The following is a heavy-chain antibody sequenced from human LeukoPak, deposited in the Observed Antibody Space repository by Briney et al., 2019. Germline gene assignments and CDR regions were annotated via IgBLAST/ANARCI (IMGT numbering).Heavy chain of an antibody. D-gene: IGHD6-6*01. CDR3: ARSAHQGDSEWGSSGMDY. J-gene: IGHJ4*02. Sequence: ASVKVSCKASGYTFTGYYMHWVRQAPGQGREGMGWINPNSGGTNYAQKFQGWVTMTRDTSISTAYMELSRLRSDDTAVYYCARSAHQGDSEWGSSGMDYWGQETLVTVSS. CDR2: INPNSGGT. V-gene: IGHV1-2*04. CDR1: GYTFTGYY.